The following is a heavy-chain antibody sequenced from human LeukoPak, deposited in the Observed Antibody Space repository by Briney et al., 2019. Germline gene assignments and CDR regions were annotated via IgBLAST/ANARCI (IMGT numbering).Heavy chain of an antibody. CDR3: ASSSPANSGYEAGDY. J-gene: IGHJ4*02. D-gene: IGHD5-12*01. Sequence: SVKVSCKASGGTFSSYAISWVRQAPGQGLEWMGGMIPIFGTANYAQKFQGRVTITADESTSTAYMELSSLRSEDTAVYYCASSSPANSGYEAGDYWGQGTLVTVSS. CDR1: GGTFSSYA. CDR2: MIPIFGTA. V-gene: IGHV1-69*13.